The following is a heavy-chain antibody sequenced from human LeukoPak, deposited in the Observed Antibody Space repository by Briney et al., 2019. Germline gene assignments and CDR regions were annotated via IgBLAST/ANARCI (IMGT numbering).Heavy chain of an antibody. CDR1: GGSISSGGYY. CDR3: ARGHYYDSGDAFDI. Sequence: SETLSLTCTVSGGSISSGGYYWSCIRQHPGKGLEWIGYIYYSGSTYYNPSLKSRVTISVDTSKNQFSLKLSSVTAADTAVYYCARGHYYDSGDAFDIWGQGTMVTVSS. J-gene: IGHJ3*02. D-gene: IGHD3-22*01. CDR2: IYYSGST. V-gene: IGHV4-31*03.